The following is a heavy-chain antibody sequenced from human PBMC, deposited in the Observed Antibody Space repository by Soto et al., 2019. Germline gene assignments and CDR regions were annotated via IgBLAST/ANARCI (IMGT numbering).Heavy chain of an antibody. CDR3: ARIRGYSCGNNYGMDV. CDR2: IDWDDDK. Sequence: SGPTLGNPTHTLTLTCTFSGFSLSTSGMCVSWIRQPPGKALEWLALIDWDDDKYYSTSLKTRLTISKDTSKNQVVLTMTNMDPVDTATYYCARIRGYSCGNNYGMDVWGQGTTVTVSS. J-gene: IGHJ6*02. V-gene: IGHV2-70*01. CDR1: GFSLSTSGMC. D-gene: IGHD5-18*01.